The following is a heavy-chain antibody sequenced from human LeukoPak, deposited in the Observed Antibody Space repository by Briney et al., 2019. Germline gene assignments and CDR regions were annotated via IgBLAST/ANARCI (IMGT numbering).Heavy chain of an antibody. CDR2: RNPNSGNT. V-gene: IGHV1-8*01. CDR3: ASSRGKITMVRNIWFDP. Sequence: GASEKVSCKASGYTCTSYDINWVRQATGQGLEWMGWRNPNSGNTGYAQKFQGRVTMTRNTSISTAYMELSSLRSEDTAVYYCASSRGKITMVRNIWFDPWGQGTLVTVSS. CDR1: GYTCTSYD. D-gene: IGHD3-10*01. J-gene: IGHJ5*02.